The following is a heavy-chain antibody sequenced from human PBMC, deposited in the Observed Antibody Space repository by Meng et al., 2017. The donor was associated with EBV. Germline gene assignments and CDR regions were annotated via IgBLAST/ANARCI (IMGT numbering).Heavy chain of an antibody. CDR1: GYNFTSYD. V-gene: IGHV1-8*01. CDR3: ARGVGTIFGVVIKNWFDP. J-gene: IGHJ5*02. D-gene: IGHD3-3*01. CDR2: MNPNSGNT. Sequence: HGQVVQSGAEVKKPGASVKVSCKASGYNFTSYDINWVRQATGQGLEWMGWMNPNSGNTGYAQKFQGRVTMTRNTSISTAYMELSSLRSEDTAVYYCARGVGTIFGVVIKNWFDPWGQGTLVTVSS.